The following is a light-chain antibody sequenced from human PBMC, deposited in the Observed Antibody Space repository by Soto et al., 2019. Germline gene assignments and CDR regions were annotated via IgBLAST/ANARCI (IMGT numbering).Light chain of an antibody. Sequence: IQMTQSPSSLSASVGDRGTIACRASQSISNYLNWYQEKPGKAPKLLIYTASSLQSGVPSRFSGSGSGTDFTLSISSLQPEDFATYYCQQSYSTPPGTFGQGTKVEIK. CDR3: QQSYSTPPGT. CDR1: QSISNY. J-gene: IGKJ1*01. V-gene: IGKV1-39*01. CDR2: TAS.